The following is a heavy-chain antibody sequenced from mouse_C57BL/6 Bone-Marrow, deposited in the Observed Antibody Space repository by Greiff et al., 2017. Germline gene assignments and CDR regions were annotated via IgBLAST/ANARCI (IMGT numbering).Heavy chain of an antibody. Sequence: VQLQQSGAELVKPGASVKISCKASGYAFSSYWMNWVKQRPGKGLEWIGQIYPGDGDTNYNGKFKGKATLTADKSSSTAYMQLSSLTSEDSAVYFCARWNYDYDGYYAMDYWGQGTSVTVSS. CDR3: ARWNYDYDGYYAMDY. V-gene: IGHV1-80*01. CDR2: IYPGDGDT. D-gene: IGHD2-4*01. J-gene: IGHJ4*01. CDR1: GYAFSSYW.